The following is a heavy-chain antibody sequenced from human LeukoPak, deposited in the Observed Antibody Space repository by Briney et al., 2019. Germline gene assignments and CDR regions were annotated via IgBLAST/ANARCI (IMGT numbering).Heavy chain of an antibody. Sequence: GGSLRLSCAASGFTFDDYAMHWVRQAPGKGLEWVSGISWNSGSIGYADSVKGRFTISRDNAKNSLYLQMNSLRAEDTALYYCAAFAYCGGDCYPSSDYWGQGTLVTVSS. CDR1: GFTFDDYA. CDR3: AAFAYCGGDCYPSSDY. D-gene: IGHD2-21*02. CDR2: ISWNSGSI. J-gene: IGHJ4*02. V-gene: IGHV3-9*01.